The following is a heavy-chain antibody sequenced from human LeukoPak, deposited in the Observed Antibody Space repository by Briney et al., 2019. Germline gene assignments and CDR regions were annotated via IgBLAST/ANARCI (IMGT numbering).Heavy chain of an antibody. J-gene: IGHJ4*02. Sequence: SETLSLTCSVSGDSISSSSSYWGWIRQPPGKGLEWIGSIYYSGSTYYNPSLKSRVTISVDTSKNQFSLKLSSVTAADTAVYYCARDSGRYCSGGSCYSSDYWGQGTLVTVSS. D-gene: IGHD2-15*01. V-gene: IGHV4-39*07. CDR1: GDSISSSSSY. CDR3: ARDSGRYCSGGSCYSSDY. CDR2: IYYSGST.